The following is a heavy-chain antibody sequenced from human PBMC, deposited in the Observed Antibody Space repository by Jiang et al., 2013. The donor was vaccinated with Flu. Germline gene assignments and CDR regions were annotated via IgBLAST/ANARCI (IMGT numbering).Heavy chain of an antibody. CDR1: GYSISSGYY. J-gene: IGHJ4*02. D-gene: IGHD3-22*01. Sequence: PGLVKPSETLSLTCAVSGYSISSGYYWGWIRQPPGKGLEWIGSIYHSGSXYYNPSLKSRVTISVDTSKNQFSLKLSSVTAADTAVYYCARDGDHYYDSAEGLDYWGQGTLVTVSS. CDR3: ARDGDHYYDSAEGLDY. V-gene: IGHV4-38-2*02. CDR2: IYHSGSX.